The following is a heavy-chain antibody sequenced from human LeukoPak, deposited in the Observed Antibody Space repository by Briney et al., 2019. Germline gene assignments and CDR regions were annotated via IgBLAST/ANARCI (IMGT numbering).Heavy chain of an antibody. J-gene: IGHJ6*03. CDR3: ARGVDDSRIIQYYYYMDV. V-gene: IGHV3-30*04. Sequence: PGGSLRLSCAASGFTFSSYAMHWVRQAPGKGLEWVAVISYDGSNKYYADSVKGRFTISRDNSKNTLYLQMNSLRAEDTAVYYCARGVDDSRIIQYYYYMDVWGKGTTVTVSS. D-gene: IGHD2-15*01. CDR2: ISYDGSNK. CDR1: GFTFSSYA.